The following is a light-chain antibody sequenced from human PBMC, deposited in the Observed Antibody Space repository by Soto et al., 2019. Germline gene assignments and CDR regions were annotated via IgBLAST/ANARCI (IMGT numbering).Light chain of an antibody. Sequence: EVVMTQSPLSLPVTLGQPASISCRSSQSLVNSDGNTYLNWFQQRPGQSPRRLIYKVSNRDSGVPDRFSGSVSGTDFTLKISRVEAEDVGVYYCMQGSHWPRTFGQGTKVEIK. CDR2: KVS. CDR1: QSLVNSDGNTY. V-gene: IGKV2-30*01. CDR3: MQGSHWPRT. J-gene: IGKJ1*01.